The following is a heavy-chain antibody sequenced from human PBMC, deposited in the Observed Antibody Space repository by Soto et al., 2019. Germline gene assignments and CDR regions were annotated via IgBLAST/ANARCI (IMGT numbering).Heavy chain of an antibody. CDR2: ITRTDST. CDR1: GLSFSNYA. J-gene: IGHJ4*02. CDR3: AKALVGEVGATDY. Sequence: GGSLRLCCTASGLSFSNYAMSGVRQAPGKGLEWVSAITRTDSTYYADSVKGRFTISRDNSRNTLYLQMNSLGAEDAALYYCAKALVGEVGATDYWGQGTLVTVSS. D-gene: IGHD1-26*01. V-gene: IGHV3-23*01.